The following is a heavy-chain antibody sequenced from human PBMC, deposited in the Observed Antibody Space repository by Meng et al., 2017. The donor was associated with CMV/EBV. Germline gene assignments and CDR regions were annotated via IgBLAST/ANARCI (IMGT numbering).Heavy chain of an antibody. CDR3: ARDPSTYDFWSGYYIATDNWFDP. Sequence: YMHWVRQAPGQGLEWMGWINPNSGGTNYAQKFQGRVTMTGDTSISTAYMELSRLRSDDTAVYYCARDPSTYDFWSGYYIATDNWFDPWGQGTLVTVSS. CDR2: INPNSGGT. CDR1: Y. V-gene: IGHV1-2*02. J-gene: IGHJ5*02. D-gene: IGHD3-3*01.